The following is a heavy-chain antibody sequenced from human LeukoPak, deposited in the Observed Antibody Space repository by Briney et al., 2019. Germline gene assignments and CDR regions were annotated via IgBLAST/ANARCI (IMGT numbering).Heavy chain of an antibody. CDR2: MNPNSGNT. J-gene: IGHJ4*02. V-gene: IGHV1-8*03. Sequence: ASEKVSCKASGYTFTSYDINWVRQATGRGLEWMGWMNPNSGNTGYAQKFQGRVTITRNTSISTAYMELSSLRSEDTAVYYCARVYYDSSGYYSDYWGQGTLVTVSS. CDR1: GYTFTSYD. D-gene: IGHD3-22*01. CDR3: ARVYYDSSGYYSDY.